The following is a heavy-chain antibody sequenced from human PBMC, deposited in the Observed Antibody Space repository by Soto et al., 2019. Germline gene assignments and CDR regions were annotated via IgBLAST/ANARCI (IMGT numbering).Heavy chain of an antibody. D-gene: IGHD2-15*01. V-gene: IGHV1-2*07. CDR3: ARDRSGGFD. Sequence: ASVKVSCKASGYTFTGYYMHWVRQAPGQGLEWMGWINPNSGGTNYAHKFQGRVTITAHESTGTADVEVRSLRTDDTAVYYCARDRSGGFDWGPGTLVTVSS. J-gene: IGHJ4*02. CDR2: INPNSGGT. CDR1: GYTFTGYY.